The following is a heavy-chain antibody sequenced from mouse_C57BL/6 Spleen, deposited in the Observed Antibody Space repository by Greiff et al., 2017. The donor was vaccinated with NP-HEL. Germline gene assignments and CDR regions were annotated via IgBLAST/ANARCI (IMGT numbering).Heavy chain of an antibody. CDR3: SYGSSLFDY. J-gene: IGHJ2*01. D-gene: IGHD1-1*01. CDR2: IDPSDSYT. V-gene: IGHV1-50*01. Sequence: QVQLQQSGAELVKPGASVKLSCKASGYTFTSYWMQWVKQRPGQGLEWIGEIDPSDSYTNYNQKFKGKATLTVDTSSSTAYMQLSSLTSEDSAVYYCSYGSSLFDYWGQGTTLTVSS. CDR1: GYTFTSYW.